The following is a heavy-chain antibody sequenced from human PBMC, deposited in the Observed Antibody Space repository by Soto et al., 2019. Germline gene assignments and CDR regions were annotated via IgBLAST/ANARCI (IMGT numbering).Heavy chain of an antibody. D-gene: IGHD3-22*01. Sequence: QVQLVQSGAEVKKPGSSVKVFCKASGGTFSNYTISWVRQPPGQRLDWMEGIIPVFGTTDYEQKFQGRVTITAEGSTSRAYMKLSSLRSADTAVYYCARSSPYIVVRKPTGNQDYYGMDVWGQGTTVTVSS. CDR3: ARSSPYIVVRKPTGNQDYYGMDV. CDR2: IIPVFGTT. CDR1: GGTFSNYT. V-gene: IGHV1-69*01. J-gene: IGHJ6*02.